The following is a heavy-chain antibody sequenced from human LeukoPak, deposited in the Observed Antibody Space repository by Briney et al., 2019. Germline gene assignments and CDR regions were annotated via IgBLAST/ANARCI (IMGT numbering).Heavy chain of an antibody. CDR3: ARGGNWGSEFDP. V-gene: IGHV4-4*07. D-gene: IGHD7-27*01. Sequence: PSETLSLTCAVSGYSISSGYYWSWIRQPAGKGLEWIGRIYTSGSTNYNPSLKGRVTMSVDTSKNQFSLKLSSVTAADTAVYYCARGGNWGSEFDPWGQGTLVTVSS. CDR2: IYTSGST. J-gene: IGHJ5*02. CDR1: GYSISSGYY.